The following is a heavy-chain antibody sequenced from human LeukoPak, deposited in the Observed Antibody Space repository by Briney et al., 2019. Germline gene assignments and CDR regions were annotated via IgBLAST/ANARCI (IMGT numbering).Heavy chain of an antibody. V-gene: IGHV1-8*01. CDR2: MNPNSGNT. Sequence: ASVKVSCKASGYTFTSYDINWVRQATGQGLEWMGWMNPNSGNTGYAQKFQGRVTMIRNTSISTAYMELSSLRSEDTAVYYCARGWVNCSGGSCYSSWFDPWGQGTLVTVSS. J-gene: IGHJ5*02. CDR3: ARGWVNCSGGSCYSSWFDP. D-gene: IGHD2-15*01. CDR1: GYTFTSYD.